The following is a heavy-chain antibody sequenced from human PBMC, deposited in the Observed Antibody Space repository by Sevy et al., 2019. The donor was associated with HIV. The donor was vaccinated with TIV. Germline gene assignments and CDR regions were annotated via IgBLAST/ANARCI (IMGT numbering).Heavy chain of an antibody. CDR3: ARAAGWFDA. CDR2: ISTSTSTTTI. V-gene: IGHV3-11*01. CDR1: GFTFNDYN. Sequence: GSLRLSCVASGFTFNDYNLSWIRQAPGKGLEWVSYISTSTSTTTIYYADSVKGRFTISRDNAKNSIYLQMNSLRVDDTAVYYCARAAGWFDAWGQGTLVTVSS. J-gene: IGHJ5*02.